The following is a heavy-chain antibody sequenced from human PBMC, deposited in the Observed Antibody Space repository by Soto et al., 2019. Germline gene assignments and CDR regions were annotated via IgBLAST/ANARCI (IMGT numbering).Heavy chain of an antibody. V-gene: IGHV5-51*01. CDR3: ARSTLTMVRGVMSTMDV. CDR2: IYPGDSDT. J-gene: IGHJ6*02. CDR1: GYSFTSYW. Sequence: PGESLKISCKGSGYSFTSYWIGWVRQMPGKGLEWMGIIYPGDSDTRYSPSFQGQVTISADKSISTAYLQWSSLKASDTAMYYCARSTLTMVRGVMSTMDVWGQGTTVTVSS. D-gene: IGHD3-10*01.